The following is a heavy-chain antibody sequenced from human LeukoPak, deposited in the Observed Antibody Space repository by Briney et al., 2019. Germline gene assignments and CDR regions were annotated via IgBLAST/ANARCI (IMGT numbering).Heavy chain of an antibody. CDR3: ARTIPDYIWGSYRRTFDY. D-gene: IGHD3-16*02. CDR2: MNPNSGNT. Sequence: GASVKVSCKASGYTFTSYDINWVRQATGQGLEWMGWMNPNSGNTGYAQKFQGRVTMTRNTSISTAYMELSSLRSEDTAVYYCARTIPDYIWGSYRRTFDYWGQGTLVTVSS. V-gene: IGHV1-8*01. J-gene: IGHJ4*02. CDR1: GYTFTSYD.